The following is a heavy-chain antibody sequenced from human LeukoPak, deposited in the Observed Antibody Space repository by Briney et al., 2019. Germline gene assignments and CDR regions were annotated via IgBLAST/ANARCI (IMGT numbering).Heavy chain of an antibody. Sequence: GASVKVSCKASGYTFTSYGISWVRQAPGQGLEWMGGIIPIFGTANYAQKFQGRVTITADESTSTAYMELSSLRSEDTAVYYCARWSLAVAGVYWYFDLWGRGTLVTVSS. CDR2: IIPIFGTA. D-gene: IGHD6-19*01. J-gene: IGHJ2*01. CDR1: GYTFTSYG. V-gene: IGHV1-69*13. CDR3: ARWSLAVAGVYWYFDL.